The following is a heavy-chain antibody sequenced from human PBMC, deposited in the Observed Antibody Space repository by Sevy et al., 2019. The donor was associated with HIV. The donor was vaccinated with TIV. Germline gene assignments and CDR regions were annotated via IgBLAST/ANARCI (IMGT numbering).Heavy chain of an antibody. Sequence: ATVKVSCKASGHTFSNYAINWVRQGPRQGLEWMGGIIPMFRTANYVQKFQGRVTIIADESTKTAYMELSSLRSEDTAVYNCARSISWYASFDSWGQGTLVTVSS. D-gene: IGHD6-13*01. CDR1: GHTFSNYA. CDR3: ARSISWYASFDS. V-gene: IGHV1-69*13. J-gene: IGHJ4*02. CDR2: IIPMFRTA.